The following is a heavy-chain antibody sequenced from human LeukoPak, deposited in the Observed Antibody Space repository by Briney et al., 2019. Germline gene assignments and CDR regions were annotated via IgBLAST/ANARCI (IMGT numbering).Heavy chain of an antibody. CDR1: GYIFTASY. D-gene: IGHD2-15*01. CDR2: INPNIGST. CDR3: ARGDCSGVSCYSVDS. V-gene: IGHV1-2*02. J-gene: IGHJ4*02. Sequence: ASVKVSCKASGYIFTASYIHWVRQAPRQGLEWMGWINPNIGSTRFAKKFQGRVTLTRDTSITTTYLELTGLRSDDTAVYFCARGDCSGVSCYSVDSWGQGTLVTVSS.